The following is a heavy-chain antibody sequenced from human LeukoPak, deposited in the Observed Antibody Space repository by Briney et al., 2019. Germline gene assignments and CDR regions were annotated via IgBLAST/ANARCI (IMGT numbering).Heavy chain of an antibody. V-gene: IGHV1-69*13. CDR3: ARGPVAVYFDY. CDR2: IIPIFGTA. CDR1: GGTFSSYA. J-gene: IGHJ4*02. Sequence: GASVKVSCKASGGTFSSYAISWVRQAPGQGLEWMGGIIPIFGTANYAQKFQGRVTITADESTSTAYMELRSLRSDDTAVYYCARGPVAVYFDYWGQGTLVTVSS. D-gene: IGHD6-19*01.